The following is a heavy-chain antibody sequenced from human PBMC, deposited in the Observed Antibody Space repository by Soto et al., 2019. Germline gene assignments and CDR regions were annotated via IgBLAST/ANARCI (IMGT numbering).Heavy chain of an antibody. CDR1: VGSISSGDYY. CDR3: ARGDYYEIFDY. D-gene: IGHD3-22*01. CDR2: IYDSWST. J-gene: IGHJ4*02. V-gene: IGHV4-30-4*01. Sequence: PSETLSLTCTVSVGSISSGDYYCSWIRQPAGKGLEWIWYIYDSWSTYYNPSLKSRVTISVETYKNQFSLKLSAVTAADTAVYYCARGDYYEIFDYWGQGTLVTVS.